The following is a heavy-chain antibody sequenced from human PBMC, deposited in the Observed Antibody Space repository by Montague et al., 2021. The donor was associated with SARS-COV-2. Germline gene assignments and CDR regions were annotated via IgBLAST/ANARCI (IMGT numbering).Heavy chain of an antibody. D-gene: IGHD2-2*03. Sequence: APPGASLSSDSLSLHWIRQSPSRGLEWLASTYYRSKWYNDSAPSVSGRATVKPDTSRNQFSLHLDSVTPEDTALYFCARKMDSSFDVWGKGTMVIVSS. CDR3: ARKMDSSFDV. CDR2: TYYRSKWYN. J-gene: IGHJ3*01. V-gene: IGHV6-1*01. CDR1: GASLSSDSLS.